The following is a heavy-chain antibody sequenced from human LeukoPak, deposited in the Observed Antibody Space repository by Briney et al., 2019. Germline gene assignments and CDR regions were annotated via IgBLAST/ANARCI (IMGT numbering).Heavy chain of an antibody. D-gene: IGHD6-13*01. CDR2: IIPIFGTA. CDR3: ARDWRIAAARDYYGMDV. V-gene: IGHV1-69*13. CDR1: GGTFSSYA. Sequence: SVKVSCKASGGTFSSYAISWVRQAPGQGLEWMGGIIPIFGTANYAQKFQGRVTVTADESTSTAYMELSSLRSEDTAVYYCARDWRIAAARDYYGMDVWGQGTTVTVSS. J-gene: IGHJ6*02.